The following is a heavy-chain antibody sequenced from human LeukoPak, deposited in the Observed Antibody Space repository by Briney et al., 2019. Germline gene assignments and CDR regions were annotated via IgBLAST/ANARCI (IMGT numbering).Heavy chain of an antibody. J-gene: IGHJ2*01. D-gene: IGHD3-10*01. Sequence: GGCLRLSCAASGFTFSIYAMPWVRQAPGKGLEWVAVISYDGRNTFYTDSVKGRFTISRDNSKNTLYLQMNSLGPEDTAVYYCARDSGGGTGWYFDLWGRGTLVTASS. V-gene: IGHV3-30-3*01. CDR1: GFTFSIYA. CDR2: ISYDGRNT. CDR3: ARDSGGGTGWYFDL.